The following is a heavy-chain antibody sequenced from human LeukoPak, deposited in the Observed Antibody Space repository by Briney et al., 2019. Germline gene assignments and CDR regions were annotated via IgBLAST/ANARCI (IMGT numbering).Heavy chain of an antibody. D-gene: IGHD2-15*01. Sequence: QPGGSLRLSCAASGFTFSSYSMNWVRQAPGKGLEWISYIGISSGNTKYADSVKGRFTISRDKARNSLYLQMNSLRAEDTAVYYCARESSGYANDYWGQGTLVTVSS. CDR1: GFTFSSYS. J-gene: IGHJ4*02. CDR2: IGISSGNT. CDR3: ARESSGYANDY. V-gene: IGHV3-48*01.